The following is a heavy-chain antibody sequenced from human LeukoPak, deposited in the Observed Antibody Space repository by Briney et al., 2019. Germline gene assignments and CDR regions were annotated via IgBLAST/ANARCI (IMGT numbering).Heavy chain of an antibody. J-gene: IGHJ4*02. CDR3: ARGGAADYFDY. Sequence: SETLSLTCTVSGGSVSSGSYYWSWIRQPPGKGLEWIGYVSYSGGTNSNPSLKSRVTISVDTSKNQFSLKLSSVTAADTAVYYCARGGAADYFDYWGQGTLVTVSS. CDR1: GGSVSSGSYY. D-gene: IGHD6-13*01. V-gene: IGHV4-61*01. CDR2: VSYSGGT.